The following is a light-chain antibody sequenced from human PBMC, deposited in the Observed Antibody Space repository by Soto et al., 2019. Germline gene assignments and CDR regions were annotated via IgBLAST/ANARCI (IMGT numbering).Light chain of an antibody. V-gene: IGKV1-12*01. CDR3: QQTLSFPPT. CDR2: TGS. Sequence: DIQMTQSPSYVSASVGDRVTITCRASQAIDSWLAWYQQKPGEAPKLLIFTGSLLHSGVPPRFSGSGSGTDFTLTISSLQPEDFATYYCQQTLSFPPTFGQGKKV. CDR1: QAIDSW. J-gene: IGKJ1*01.